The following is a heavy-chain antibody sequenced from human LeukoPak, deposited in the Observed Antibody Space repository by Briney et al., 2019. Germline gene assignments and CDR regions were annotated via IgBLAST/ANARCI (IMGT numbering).Heavy chain of an antibody. V-gene: IGHV3-11*01. Sequence: PGGSLRLSCAASGFTFSHYYMSWIRQAPGKGLEWVSYISDSGSSVFYADSVKGRFTISRDNAKNSLYLQMNSLRAEDTAVYYCAKDNAVTTHFDYWGQGTLVTVSS. CDR3: AKDNAVTTHFDY. CDR2: ISDSGSSV. J-gene: IGHJ4*02. CDR1: GFTFSHYY. D-gene: IGHD4-17*01.